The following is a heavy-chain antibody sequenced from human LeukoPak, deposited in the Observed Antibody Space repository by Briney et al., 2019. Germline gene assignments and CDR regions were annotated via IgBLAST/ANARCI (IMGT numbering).Heavy chain of an antibody. Sequence: PGRYLRLYCAASGFTFDDYAMHWVRQAPGKGLEWVSGISWNSGSIGYADSVKGRFTISRDNAKNSLYLQMHSLRAEDMALYYLAKNNAWAQRGGGIDCWGQGTLVTVSS. D-gene: IGHD3-16*01. CDR2: ISWNSGSI. CDR1: GFTFDDYA. CDR3: AKNNAWAQRGGGIDC. V-gene: IGHV3-9*03. J-gene: IGHJ4*02.